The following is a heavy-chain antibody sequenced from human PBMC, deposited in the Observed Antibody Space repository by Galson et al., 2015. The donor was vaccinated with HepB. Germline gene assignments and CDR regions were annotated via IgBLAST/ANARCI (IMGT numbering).Heavy chain of an antibody. CDR2: SRNNARSYXT. CDR3: AKAVGGQYYGSGSYSDY. J-gene: IGHJ4*02. V-gene: IGHV3-72*01. CDR1: GFTFSDHY. D-gene: IGHD3-10*01. Sequence: SLRLSCAASGFTFSDHYIDWVRQAPGKGLEWVGRSRNNARSYXTEYAASVXGRFTVSRDHSKNSVSLQMKGLRADDTALYYCAKAVGGQYYGSGSYSDYWGQGTLVXVSP.